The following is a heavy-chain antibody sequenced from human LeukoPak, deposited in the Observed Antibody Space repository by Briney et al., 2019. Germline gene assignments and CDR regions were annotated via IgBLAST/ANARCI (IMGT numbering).Heavy chain of an antibody. CDR3: ASSPHCSSTSCYSGNWFDP. D-gene: IGHD2-2*01. Sequence: ASVKVSCKASGGTFISYAISWVRQAPGQGLEWMGGIIPIFGTANYAQKFQGRVTSTADKSTSTAYMELSSLRSEDTAVYYCASSPHCSSTSCYSGNWFDPWGQGTLVTVSS. J-gene: IGHJ5*02. V-gene: IGHV1-69*06. CDR1: GGTFISYA. CDR2: IIPIFGTA.